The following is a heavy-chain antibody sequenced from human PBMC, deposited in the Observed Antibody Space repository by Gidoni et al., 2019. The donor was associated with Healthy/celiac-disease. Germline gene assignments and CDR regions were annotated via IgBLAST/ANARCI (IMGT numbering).Heavy chain of an antibody. D-gene: IGHD3-22*01. CDR2: IYYSGST. CDR1: GGSICSGGYY. J-gene: IGHJ3*02. CDR3: AREDRGVVVIGSDAFDI. Sequence: QVQLQESCPGLVKPSQTLSLTCTVPGGSICSGGYYWSWIRQHPGKGLEWIGYIYYSGSTYYTPSLKSRVTISVDTSKNQFSLKLGSVTAADTAVYYCAREDRGVVVIGSDAFDIWGQGTMVTVSS. V-gene: IGHV4-31*03.